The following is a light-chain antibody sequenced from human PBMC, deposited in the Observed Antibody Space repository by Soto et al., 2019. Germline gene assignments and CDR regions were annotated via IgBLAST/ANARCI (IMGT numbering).Light chain of an antibody. CDR1: QTISSW. CDR2: AAS. CDR3: QQSYSTPFT. J-gene: IGKJ3*01. V-gene: IGKV1-39*01. Sequence: DIQMTQSPSTLSGSVGDRVTITCRASQTISSWLAWYQQKPGKAPKLLIYAASTLQRGVPSRFSGSGFGTDFTLTISSLQPEDFATYYCQQSYSTPFTFGPGTKVDIK.